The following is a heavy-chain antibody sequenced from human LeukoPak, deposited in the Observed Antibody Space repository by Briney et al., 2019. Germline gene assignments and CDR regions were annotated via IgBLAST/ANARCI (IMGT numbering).Heavy chain of an antibody. CDR2: TNWDGGST. V-gene: IGHV3-43*01. Sequence: PGGSLRLSSAASGFTFSSYTMHWVRQAPGKGLEWVSLTNWDGGSTYYADSVKGRFTISRDNSKNSLYLHMNSLRTEDTALYYCAKDEGHSYGPYFDYWGQGTLVTVSS. CDR3: AKDEGHSYGPYFDY. J-gene: IGHJ4*02. D-gene: IGHD5-18*01. CDR1: GFTFSSYT.